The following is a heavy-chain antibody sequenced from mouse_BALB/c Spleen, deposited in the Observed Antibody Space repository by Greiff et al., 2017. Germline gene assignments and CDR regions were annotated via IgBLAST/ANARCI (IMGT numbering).Heavy chain of an antibody. CDR2: INPGSGGT. J-gene: IGHJ3*01. Sequence: VMLVESGAELVRPGTSVKVSCKASGYAFTNYLIEWVKQRPGQGLEWIGVINPGSGGTNYNEKFKGKATLTADKSSSTAYMQLSSLTSDDSAVYFCAIYGNYAWFAYWGQGTLVTVSA. CDR1: GYAFTNYL. D-gene: IGHD2-1*01. CDR3: AIYGNYAWFAY. V-gene: IGHV1-54*01.